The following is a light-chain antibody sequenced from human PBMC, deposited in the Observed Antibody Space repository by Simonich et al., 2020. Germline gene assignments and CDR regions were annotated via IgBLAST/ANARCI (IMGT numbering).Light chain of an antibody. CDR1: QSLLHSNGYNY. V-gene: IGKV2-28*01. CDR2: LGS. J-gene: IGKJ2*01. CDR3: MQALQTPYT. Sequence: DIVMTQSPLSLPVTPGEPASSSCRSSQSLLHSNGYNYLDRYLQKPGQSPQLLIYLGSSRASGVPDRFSGSGSGTDFTLKISRVEAEDVGGYYCMQALQTPYTFGQGTKLEIK.